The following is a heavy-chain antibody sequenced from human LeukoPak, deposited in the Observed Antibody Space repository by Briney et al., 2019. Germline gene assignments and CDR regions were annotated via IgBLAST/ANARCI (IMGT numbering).Heavy chain of an antibody. D-gene: IGHD1-1*01. V-gene: IGHV1-58*01. CDR3: AAGAGATHFDY. CDR1: GFTFTSSA. Sequence: ASVKVSCKASGFTFTSSAVQWVRQARGQRLEWIGWIVVGSGNTNYAQKFQERVTITRDMSTSTAYMELSSLRSKDTAVYYCAAGAGATHFDYWGQGTLVTVSS. CDR2: IVVGSGNT. J-gene: IGHJ4*02.